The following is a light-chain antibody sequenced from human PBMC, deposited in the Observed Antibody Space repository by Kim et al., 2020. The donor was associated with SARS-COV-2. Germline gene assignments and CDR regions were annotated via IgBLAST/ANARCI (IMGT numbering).Light chain of an antibody. CDR3: QQSYSIHRT. J-gene: IGKJ1*01. CDR1: QSISTY. Sequence: ASVGDRVTINCRASQSISTYLNWYQQKPGKAPKLLIFAASSLHSGVPSRFSGSGSGTDFALTISSLQPDDFATYYCQQSYSIHRTFGQGTKVDIK. CDR2: AAS. V-gene: IGKV1-39*01.